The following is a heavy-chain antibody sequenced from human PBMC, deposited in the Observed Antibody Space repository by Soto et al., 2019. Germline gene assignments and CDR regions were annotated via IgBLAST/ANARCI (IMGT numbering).Heavy chain of an antibody. Sequence: QVQLVQSGAEVKKPGSSVKVSCKASGGTFSTYTISWVRQAPGQGLEWMGRIIPILGIANYAQKFQGRVTITADKSTSTAYMELSSLRSEDTAVYYCASRSTVVVAATEAFDYCGQGTLVTVSS. CDR3: ASRSTVVVAATEAFDY. CDR1: GGTFSTYT. CDR2: IIPILGIA. J-gene: IGHJ4*02. V-gene: IGHV1-69*02. D-gene: IGHD2-15*01.